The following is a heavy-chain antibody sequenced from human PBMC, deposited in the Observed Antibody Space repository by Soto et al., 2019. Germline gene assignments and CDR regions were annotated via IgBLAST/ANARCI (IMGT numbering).Heavy chain of an antibody. CDR1: GFTVGSAW. V-gene: IGHV3-15*07. CDR3: TPAPQRALTEEMAHS. CDR2: IKSKVDGGTT. J-gene: IGHJ5*02. Sequence: EVQLVESGGGLVKPGGSLRLGCEVSGFTVGSAWMNWVRQAPGKGLVWVGRIKSKVDGGTTDYAEPVKGRFTISIDDSKNTLYRQMEILKTEDTAVYYCTPAPQRALTEEMAHSWGQGTVVTVCS. D-gene: IGHD2-21*02.